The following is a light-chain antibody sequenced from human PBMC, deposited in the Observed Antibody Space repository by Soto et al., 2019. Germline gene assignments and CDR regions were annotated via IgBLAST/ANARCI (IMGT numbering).Light chain of an antibody. CDR3: QSFDSSRRKV. Sequence: QSVLTQPPSVSGAPGQRVAISCAGNRSNIGAGYDVHWYQRLPGTPPKLLIYGNTNRPSGVPDRFSGSRSGTSASLAITGRQAEDEADYCCQSFDSSRRKVFGGGTKLTVL. V-gene: IGLV1-40*01. CDR2: GNT. CDR1: RSNIGAGYD. J-gene: IGLJ2*01.